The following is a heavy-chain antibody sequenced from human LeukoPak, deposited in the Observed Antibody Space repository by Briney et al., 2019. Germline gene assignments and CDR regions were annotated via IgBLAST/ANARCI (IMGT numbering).Heavy chain of an antibody. CDR3: ARESLLPMVKGRENWFDP. CDR2: IYHSGGT. D-gene: IGHD4/OR15-4a*01. V-gene: IGHV4-4*02. CDR1: GGSISSSNW. J-gene: IGHJ5*02. Sequence: SGTLSLTCAVSGGSISSSNWWSWVRQPPGKGLEWIGEIYHSGGTNYNPSLKSRVTISVDKSKNQFSLKLSSVTAADTAVYYCARESLLPMVKGRENWFDPWGQGTLVTVSS.